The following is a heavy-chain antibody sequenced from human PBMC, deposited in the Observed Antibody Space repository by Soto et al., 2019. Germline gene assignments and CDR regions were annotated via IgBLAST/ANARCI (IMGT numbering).Heavy chain of an antibody. D-gene: IGHD3-10*01. J-gene: IGHJ4*02. Sequence: ASVKVSCKTSGYIFTSYSMHWVRQAPGQRPEWMGWIHGNDDTTKYSQTFQGRVTLTRDTSASTDYMELGSLRPEDTAVYYCARPMNYNDYHDSWGQGTLVTVYS. V-gene: IGHV1-3*01. CDR1: GYIFTSYS. CDR3: ARPMNYNDYHDS. CDR2: IHGNDDTT.